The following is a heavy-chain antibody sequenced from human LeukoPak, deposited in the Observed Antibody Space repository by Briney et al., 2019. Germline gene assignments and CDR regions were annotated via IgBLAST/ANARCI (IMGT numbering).Heavy chain of an antibody. V-gene: IGHV3-23*01. CDR3: AKDSRLYSGYDLSDY. CDR2: ISGSGGST. D-gene: IGHD5-12*01. CDR1: GFTFSSYA. Sequence: GGSLRLSCAASGFTFSSYAMSWVRQAPGKGLEWVSAISGSGGSTYYADSVKGRFTISRDNSKNTLYLQMNSLRAEDTAVYYCAKDSRLYSGYDLSDYWGQGTLVTVSS. J-gene: IGHJ4*02.